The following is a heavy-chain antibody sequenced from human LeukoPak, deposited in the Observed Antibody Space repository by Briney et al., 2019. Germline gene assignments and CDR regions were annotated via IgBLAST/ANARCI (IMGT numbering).Heavy chain of an antibody. V-gene: IGHV1-69*13. Sequence: ASVKVSCKASRGTLSNYAISWVRQAPGQGLEWMGGIIPIFGTANYAQKFQGRVTITADESTSTAYMELSRLRSDDTAVYYCARRWSSSWKNWFDPWGQGTLVTVSS. CDR1: RGTLSNYA. CDR3: ARRWSSSWKNWFDP. CDR2: IIPIFGTA. J-gene: IGHJ5*02. D-gene: IGHD6-13*01.